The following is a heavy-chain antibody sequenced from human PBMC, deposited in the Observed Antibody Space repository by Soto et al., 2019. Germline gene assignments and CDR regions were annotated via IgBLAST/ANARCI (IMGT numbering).Heavy chain of an antibody. V-gene: IGHV1-2*04. D-gene: IGHD3-3*01. CDR3: ARGQQTRRITIFGVVISGAFDI. J-gene: IGHJ3*02. Sequence: ASVKVSCKASGYTFTGYYMHWVRQAPGQGLEWMGWINPNSGSTNYAQKFQGWVTMTRDTSISTAYMELSRLRSDDTAVYYCARGQQTRRITIFGVVISGAFDIWGQGTMVTVSS. CDR1: GYTFTGYY. CDR2: INPNSGST.